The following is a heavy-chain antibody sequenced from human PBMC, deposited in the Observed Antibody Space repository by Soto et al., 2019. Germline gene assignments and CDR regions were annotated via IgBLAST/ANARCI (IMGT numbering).Heavy chain of an antibody. CDR3: ARGPYGSGSYYLLGFDYFDY. V-gene: IGHV4-30-2*01. J-gene: IGHJ4*02. CDR2: IYHSGST. CDR1: GGYISSGGCS. D-gene: IGHD3-10*01. Sequence: SETLSLTCAVSGGYISSGGCSWSWIRQPPGKGLEWIGYIYHSGSTYYNPSLKSRVTISVDRSKNQFSLKLSSVTAADTAVYYCARGPYGSGSYYLLGFDYFDYWGQGTLVTVSS.